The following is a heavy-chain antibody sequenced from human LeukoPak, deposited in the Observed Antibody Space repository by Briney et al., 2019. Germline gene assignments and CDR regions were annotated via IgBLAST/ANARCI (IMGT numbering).Heavy chain of an antibody. CDR1: GYTLTELS. Sequence: ASVKVSCKVSGYTLTELSMHWVRHAPGKGLGRMGGFDPEDGETIYAQKFQGRVTMTEDTSTDTAYMELSSLRSEDTAVYYCATDAGYYYDSSGYQKNWFDPWGQGTLVTVSS. J-gene: IGHJ5*02. CDR3: ATDAGYYYDSSGYQKNWFDP. V-gene: IGHV1-24*01. CDR2: FDPEDGET. D-gene: IGHD3-22*01.